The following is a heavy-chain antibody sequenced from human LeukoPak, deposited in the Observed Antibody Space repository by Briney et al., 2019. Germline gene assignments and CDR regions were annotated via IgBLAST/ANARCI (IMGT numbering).Heavy chain of an antibody. CDR1: GGSISGYY. Sequence: SETLSLTCTVSGGSISGYYWSWIRQPPGKGLEWIGLMYYSGSTYYNPSLKSRVSLSVDTSKNQFSLKLNSVTAADTAVYYCARAGYDTATGYCGAFDIWGQGTMVTVSS. V-gene: IGHV4-59*01. CDR2: MYYSGST. CDR3: ARAGYDTATGYCGAFDI. D-gene: IGHD3-9*01. J-gene: IGHJ3*02.